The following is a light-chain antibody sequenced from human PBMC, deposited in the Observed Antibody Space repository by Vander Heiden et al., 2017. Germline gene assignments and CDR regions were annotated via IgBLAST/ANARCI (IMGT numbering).Light chain of an antibody. Sequence: DIQMTQSPSSLSASVGDRVTITCRASQSISSYLNWYQQKPGKAPKLLIYAASSLQSGVPSRFSGSASATDFTLTISMLQPEDFATYYCQQRDSTPITFGGGTKVEIK. CDR3: QQRDSTPIT. V-gene: IGKV1-39*01. J-gene: IGKJ4*01. CDR2: AAS. CDR1: QSISSY.